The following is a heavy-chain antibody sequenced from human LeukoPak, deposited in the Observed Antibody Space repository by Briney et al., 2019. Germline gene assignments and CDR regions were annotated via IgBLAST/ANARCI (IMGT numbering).Heavy chain of an antibody. CDR3: ARGYCSGGSCYSRVFDY. J-gene: IGHJ4*02. V-gene: IGHV4-61*05. CDR1: GGSISNSSYY. Sequence: SETLSLTCTVSGGSISNSSYYWGWIRQPPGKGLEWIGYIYYSGSTNYNPSLKSRVTISEDTSKNQFSLKLSSVTAADTAVYYCARGYCSGGSCYSRVFDYWGQGTLVTVSS. CDR2: IYYSGST. D-gene: IGHD2-15*01.